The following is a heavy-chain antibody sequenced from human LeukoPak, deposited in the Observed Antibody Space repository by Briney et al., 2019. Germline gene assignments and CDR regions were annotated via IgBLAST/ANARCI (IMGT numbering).Heavy chain of an antibody. Sequence: RGSLRLSCAGSGFTFSSYSMNWVRQAPGKGLEWVAYISTLSSTIYYADSVKGRFTISRDNAKNSLYLQTNSLRDEDTAVYYCARHGSGFNYWGRGALVTVSS. CDR3: ARHGSGFNY. CDR2: ISTLSSTI. J-gene: IGHJ4*02. CDR1: GFTFSSYS. D-gene: IGHD3-10*01. V-gene: IGHV3-48*02.